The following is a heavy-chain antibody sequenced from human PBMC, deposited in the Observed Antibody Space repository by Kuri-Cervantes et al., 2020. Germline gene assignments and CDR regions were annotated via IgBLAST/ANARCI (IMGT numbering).Heavy chain of an antibody. D-gene: IGHD6-19*01. V-gene: IGHV3-7*03. J-gene: IGHJ4*02. Sequence: GGSLKIPCPVSTFTFNNYAVNWGRQAPGKGLEWVANIKQDGSEKYYVDSVKGRFTIPRDNAKNSLYLQMNSLRAEDTGVYYCACVGGAVAHLRWIDYWGQGTLVTVSS. CDR3: ACVGGAVAHLRWIDY. CDR1: TFTFNNYA. CDR2: IKQDGSEK.